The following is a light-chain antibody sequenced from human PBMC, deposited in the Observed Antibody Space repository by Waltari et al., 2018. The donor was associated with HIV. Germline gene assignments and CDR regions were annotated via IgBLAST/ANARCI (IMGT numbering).Light chain of an antibody. CDR3: AAGDDSLNGPV. V-gene: IGLV1-44*01. Sequence: QSVLTQPPSASGTPGQRVTISCSGSSSNIGSNTVNWYQQLPGTAPKLLIYTNNQRPSGVPDRVSGSESGTSASLAIGGLQSEDEADYYCAAGDDSLNGPVFGGGTKLTVL. CDR2: TNN. CDR1: SSNIGSNT. J-gene: IGLJ2*01.